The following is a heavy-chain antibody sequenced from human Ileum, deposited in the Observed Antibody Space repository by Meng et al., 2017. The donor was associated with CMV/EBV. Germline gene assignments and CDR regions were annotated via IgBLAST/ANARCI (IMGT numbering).Heavy chain of an antibody. CDR2: LRHDGGGE. J-gene: IGHJ4*02. CDR3: GKDSHSSGWYVDF. Sequence: GESLKISCAASRFSFSAFGMHWVRQAPGKGLEWVAFLRHDGGGESYADSVRGRFTISRDNSRSTLYLQMNSPRPGDSAVYYCGKDSHSSGWYVDFWGQGTLVTVSS. V-gene: IGHV3-30*02. D-gene: IGHD6-19*01. CDR1: RFSFSAFG.